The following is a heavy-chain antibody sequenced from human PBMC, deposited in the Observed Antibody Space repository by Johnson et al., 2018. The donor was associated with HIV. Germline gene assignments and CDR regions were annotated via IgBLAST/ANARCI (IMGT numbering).Heavy chain of an antibody. Sequence: VQLVESGGGLVKPGGSLRLSCAVSGFKFSDFYMTWIRQVPGKGLECVAYISSSGAGIYYADSVRGRFTISRDNSKNTLYLQMNSLRAEDTALYYCARGGVAAGLGAFDIGGQGTMVTVSS. J-gene: IGHJ3*02. CDR1: GFKFSDFY. D-gene: IGHD6-19*01. CDR2: ISSSGAGI. V-gene: IGHV3-11*01. CDR3: ARGGVAAGLGAFDI.